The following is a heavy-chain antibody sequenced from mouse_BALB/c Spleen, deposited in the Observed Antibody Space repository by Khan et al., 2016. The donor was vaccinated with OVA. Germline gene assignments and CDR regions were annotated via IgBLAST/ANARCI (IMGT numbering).Heavy chain of an antibody. V-gene: IGHV1S81*02. CDR2: INPSDGAT. D-gene: IGHD2-1*01. J-gene: IGHJ3*01. Sequence: QVQLQQPGAELVKPGASVKLSCKASGYTFTSYYIYWVEQRPGQGLEWIGEINPSDGATNFNEKFKSKATLTVDKSSNTAYMQLSSLTSEDSAVYYCTRSGYGTFAYWGQGTLVTVSA. CDR3: TRSGYGTFAY. CDR1: GYTFTSYY.